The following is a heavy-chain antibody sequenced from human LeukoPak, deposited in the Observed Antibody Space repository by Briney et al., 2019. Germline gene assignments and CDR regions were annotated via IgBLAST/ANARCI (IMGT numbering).Heavy chain of an antibody. V-gene: IGHV3-30*03. CDR2: ISYDGSNK. Sequence: GGSLRLSCAGSGFTFSAYNINWVHQAPGKGLEWMAVISYDGSNKYYADSVKGRFTISRDNSKNTLYLQMNSLRAEDTAVYYCAAGDIFGVVPENWFDPWGQGTLVTVSS. CDR3: AAGDIFGVVPENWFDP. CDR1: GFTFSAYN. J-gene: IGHJ5*02. D-gene: IGHD3-3*02.